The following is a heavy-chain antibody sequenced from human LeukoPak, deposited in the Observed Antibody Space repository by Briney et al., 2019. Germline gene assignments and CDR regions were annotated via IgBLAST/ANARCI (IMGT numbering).Heavy chain of an antibody. CDR1: GFTFSSYD. J-gene: IGHJ4*02. CDR2: IGTAGDT. D-gene: IGHD6-13*01. CDR3: ARSLSRSSSFDY. V-gene: IGHV3-13*01. Sequence: PGGSLRLSCAASGFTFSSYDMHWVRQATRKGLEWVSAIGTAGDTYYPGSVKGRFTISRENAKNSLYLQMNSLRAGDTAVYYCARSLSRSSSFDYWGQGTLVTVSS.